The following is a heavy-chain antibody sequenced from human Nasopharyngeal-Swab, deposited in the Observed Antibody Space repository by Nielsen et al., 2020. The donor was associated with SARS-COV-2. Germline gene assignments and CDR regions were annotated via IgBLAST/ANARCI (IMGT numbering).Heavy chain of an antibody. Sequence: ESLKIPCAASGFTFSSYWMSWVRQAPGTGLEWVANIKQDGSEKYYVDSVKGRFTISRDNAKNSLYLQMNSLRAEDTAVYYCARDFSAPLLAFYYYYGMDVWGQGTTVTVSS. J-gene: IGHJ6*02. CDR1: GFTFSSYW. V-gene: IGHV3-7*01. D-gene: IGHD2-15*01. CDR3: ARDFSAPLLAFYYYYGMDV. CDR2: IKQDGSEK.